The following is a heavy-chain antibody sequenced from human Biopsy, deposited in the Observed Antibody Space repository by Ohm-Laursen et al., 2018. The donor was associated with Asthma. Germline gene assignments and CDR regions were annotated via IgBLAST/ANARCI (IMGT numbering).Heavy chain of an antibody. Sequence: SETLSLTCIVSGGSMSSSSCYWGWIRQPPGKGLEWMGSISYTGSAYHNPSLKSRVTISVDTSKNHFSLKLSSVTAADTAVYYCARHWDWGSFFDYWGQGTPVTVSS. D-gene: IGHD7-27*01. CDR2: ISYTGSA. J-gene: IGHJ4*02. CDR1: GGSMSSSSCY. CDR3: ARHWDWGSFFDY. V-gene: IGHV4-39*01.